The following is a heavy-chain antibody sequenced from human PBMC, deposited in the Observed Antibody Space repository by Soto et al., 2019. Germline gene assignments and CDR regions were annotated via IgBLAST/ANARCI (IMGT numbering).Heavy chain of an antibody. CDR1: GGSISSSNYF. CDR2: MYYSGST. CDR3: ARVKVRGNDFDY. J-gene: IGHJ4*02. D-gene: IGHD3-10*01. V-gene: IGHV4-39*01. Sequence: PSETLSLTCTVSGGSISSSNYFWGWIRQPPGKGLEWIGSMYYSGSTYYNPSLKSRVTISVDTSKNQFSLKLSSVTAADTAVYYCARVKVRGNDFDYWGQGTLVTVSS.